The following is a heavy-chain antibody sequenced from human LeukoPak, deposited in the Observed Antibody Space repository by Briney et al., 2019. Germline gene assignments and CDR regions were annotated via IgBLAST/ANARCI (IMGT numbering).Heavy chain of an antibody. D-gene: IGHD6-13*01. Sequence: SETLSLTCTVSGGSISSSSYYWGWIRQPPGKGLEWIGSIYYSGSTYYNPSLKRRLPITVDTSKHQFSLKLSSVTAADTAVYYCARKPSGGYSPGFDYWRQGTLVTVSS. CDR1: GGSISSSSYY. CDR2: IYYSGST. V-gene: IGHV4-39*07. CDR3: ARKPSGGYSPGFDY. J-gene: IGHJ4*02.